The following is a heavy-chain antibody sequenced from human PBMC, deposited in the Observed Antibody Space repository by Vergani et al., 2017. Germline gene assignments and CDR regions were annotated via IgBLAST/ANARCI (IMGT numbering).Heavy chain of an antibody. V-gene: IGHV3-7*03. CDR1: GFTFSSYW. CDR3: ASYYVSSGPPASLSSTWYFDL. J-gene: IGHJ2*01. CDR2: ITQDGSEK. Sequence: EVQLVESGGGLVQPGGSLRLSCAASGFTFSSYWMSWVRQAPGKGLEWVANITQDGSEKYYVDSVKGRFTISRDNAKNSLYLQMNSLRADDTAVYYCASYYVSSGPPASLSSTWYFDLWGRGTLVTVSS. D-gene: IGHD3-22*01.